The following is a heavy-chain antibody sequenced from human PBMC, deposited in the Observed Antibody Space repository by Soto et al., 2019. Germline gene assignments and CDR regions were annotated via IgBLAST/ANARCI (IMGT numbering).Heavy chain of an antibody. Sequence: QVHLVQSGAEVKNPGASVKVSCKGSGYDFNTYGITWVRQAPGQGLEWMAWISAHNDNTNYAPNLQGRVTVTRDTSTSTAYIELRSLRSDDTAVYYCARGRYGDYWGQGALVTVSS. D-gene: IGHD1-1*01. J-gene: IGHJ4*02. CDR1: GYDFNTYG. CDR3: ARGRYGDY. V-gene: IGHV1-18*01. CDR2: ISAHNDNT.